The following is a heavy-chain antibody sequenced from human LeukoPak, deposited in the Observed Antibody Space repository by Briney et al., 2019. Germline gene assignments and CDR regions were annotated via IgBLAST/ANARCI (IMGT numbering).Heavy chain of an antibody. CDR3: ARRSGSFDY. J-gene: IGHJ4*02. Sequence: GGSLRLSCAASGFTFSSYSMNWVRQAPGKGLEWVSYISSSSSTIYYADSVKGRFTISRDNAKNSLYLQMNSLRAEDTAVYYCARRSGSFDYWGQGTLVAVSS. CDR1: GFTFSSYS. V-gene: IGHV3-48*04. D-gene: IGHD1-26*01. CDR2: ISSSSSTI.